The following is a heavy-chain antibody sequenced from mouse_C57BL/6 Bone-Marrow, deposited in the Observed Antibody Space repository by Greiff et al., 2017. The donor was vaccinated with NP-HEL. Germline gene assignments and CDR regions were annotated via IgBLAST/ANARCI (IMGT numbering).Heavy chain of an antibody. V-gene: IGHV1-26*01. CDR1: GYTFTDYY. Sequence: EVQLQQSGPELVKPGASVKISCKASGYTFTDYYMNWVKQSHGKSLEWIGDINPNNGGTSYNQKFKGKATLTVDKSSSTAYMELRSLTSEDSAVYYCADGNYLDYWGQGTTLTVSS. CDR2: INPNNGGT. J-gene: IGHJ2*01. D-gene: IGHD2-1*01. CDR3: ADGNYLDY.